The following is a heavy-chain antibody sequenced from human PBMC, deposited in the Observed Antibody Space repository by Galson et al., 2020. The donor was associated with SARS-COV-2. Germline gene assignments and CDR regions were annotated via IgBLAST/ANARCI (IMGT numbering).Heavy chain of an antibody. CDR2: ISSSSSTI. D-gene: IGHD5-12*01. J-gene: IGHJ3*02. CDR1: GFTLSSYS. Sequence: GGSLRLSCAASGFTLSSYSMNWVRQAPGKGLEWVSYISSSSSTIYYADSVKGRFTISRDNAKNSLYLQMNSLRDEDTAVYYCARDEEWLRLGKAFDIWGQGTMVTVSS. CDR3: ARDEEWLRLGKAFDI. V-gene: IGHV3-48*02.